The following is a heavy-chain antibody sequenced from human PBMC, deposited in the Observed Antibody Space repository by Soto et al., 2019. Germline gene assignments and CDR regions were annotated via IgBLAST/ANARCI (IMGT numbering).Heavy chain of an antibody. Sequence: QVQLVQSGAEVKKPGSSVKVSCKASGGTFSSYAISWVRQAPGQGLEWMGGIIPIFGTANYAQKFQGRVTITADESTSTADMELSSRRSEDTAVDYCARRRDYDSSGDWDIDIWGQGTMVTVAS. J-gene: IGHJ3*02. V-gene: IGHV1-69*01. CDR3: ARRRDYDSSGDWDIDI. D-gene: IGHD3-22*01. CDR2: IIPIFGTA. CDR1: GGTFSSYA.